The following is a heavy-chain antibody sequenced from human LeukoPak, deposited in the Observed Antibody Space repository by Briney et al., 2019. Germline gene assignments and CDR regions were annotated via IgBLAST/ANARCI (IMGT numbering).Heavy chain of an antibody. CDR2: IIPISGTA. J-gene: IGHJ5*02. CDR1: GGTFSSYA. V-gene: IGHV1-69*13. D-gene: IGHD2-21*02. Sequence: SVKVSCKASGGTFSSYAISWVRQAPGQGLEWMGGIIPISGTANYAQKFQGRVTITADESTSTAYMELSSLRSEDTAVYYCARDTHGAYCGGDCSWGQGTLVTVSS. CDR3: ARDTHGAYCGGDCS.